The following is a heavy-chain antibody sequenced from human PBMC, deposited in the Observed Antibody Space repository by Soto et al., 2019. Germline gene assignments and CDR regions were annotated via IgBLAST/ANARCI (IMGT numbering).Heavy chain of an antibody. V-gene: IGHV3-23*01. D-gene: IGHD3-3*01. CDR1: GFTLRNYA. CDR2: ISANDVGT. J-gene: IGHJ4*02. CDR3: AKAKTDYTWDNRLPFDY. Sequence: GGALTLSCEASGFTLRNYAMTWVRQAPGKGLEWVSLISANDVGTYYAESVKTRFTISTDQSRNTVYLQMDSLRADDTAIYYCAKAKTDYTWDNRLPFDYWGQGTLVTVSS.